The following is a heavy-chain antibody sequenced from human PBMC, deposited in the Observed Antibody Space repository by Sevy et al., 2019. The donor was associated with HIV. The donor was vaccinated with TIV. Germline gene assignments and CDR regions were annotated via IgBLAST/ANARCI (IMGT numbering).Heavy chain of an antibody. Sequence: GGSLRLSCAASGFTFSSYAMSWVRQAPGKGLEWVSAIRGSGGSTDYADSVKGRFTISRDNSKNTLYLQMNSPRAEDTAVYYCAKVVLDYYGSGSYYWFDYWGQGTLVTVSS. J-gene: IGHJ4*02. CDR2: IRGSGGST. CDR1: GFTFSSYA. CDR3: AKVVLDYYGSGSYYWFDY. D-gene: IGHD3-10*01. V-gene: IGHV3-23*01.